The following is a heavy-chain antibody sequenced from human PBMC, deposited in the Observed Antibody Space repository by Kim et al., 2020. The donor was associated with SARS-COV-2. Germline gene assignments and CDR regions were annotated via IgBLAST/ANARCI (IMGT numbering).Heavy chain of an antibody. CDR2: IYYGGST. Sequence: SETLSLTCNVSGGSLSSSDYYWGWIRQPPGKGLEWIGNIYYGGSTYSNPSLESRFTLSVDTSENTFPLGVESGTVADTAVYFCARQTAIIINEGGFDLGGQGTLVPVSS. J-gene: IGHJ4*02. V-gene: IGHV4-39*01. D-gene: IGHD3-16*01. CDR1: GGSLSSSDYY. CDR3: ARQTAIIINEGGFDL.